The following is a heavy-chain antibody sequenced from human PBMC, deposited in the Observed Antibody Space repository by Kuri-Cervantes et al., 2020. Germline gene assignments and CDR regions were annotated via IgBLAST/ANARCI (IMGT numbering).Heavy chain of an antibody. J-gene: IGHJ4*02. CDR3: ARAGSYRGVFDY. CDR1: GFTFSYYY. D-gene: IGHD1-26*01. V-gene: IGHV3-22*01. Sequence: GGSLRLSCAASGFTFSYYYMSGVRQAPGKGLEWVGFIRNKAYGGTTEYAASVKGRFTISRDDSKSIAYLQMNSLKTEDTAVYYCARAGSYRGVFDYWGQGTLVTVSS. CDR2: IRNKAYGGTT.